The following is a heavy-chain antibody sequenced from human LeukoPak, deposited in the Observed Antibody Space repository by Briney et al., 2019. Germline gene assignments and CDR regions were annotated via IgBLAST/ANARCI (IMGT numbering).Heavy chain of an antibody. Sequence: GGSLRLSCAASGFTFSSYAMSWVRQAPGKGLEWVSAISGSGGSTYYADSVEGRFTISRDNSKNTLYLQMNSLRAEDTAVYYCAKHDHYSSTSCGDAFDIWGQGTMVTVSS. CDR1: GFTFSSYA. CDR2: ISGSGGST. D-gene: IGHD2-2*01. CDR3: AKHDHYSSTSCGDAFDI. V-gene: IGHV3-23*01. J-gene: IGHJ3*02.